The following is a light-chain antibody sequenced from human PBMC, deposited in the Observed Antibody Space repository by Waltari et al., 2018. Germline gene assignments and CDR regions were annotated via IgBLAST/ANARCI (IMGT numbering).Light chain of an antibody. V-gene: IGKV3-20*01. Sequence: ENVLTQSPGTLSLSPGEGATLSCRASQSVVSNYLAWYQHKPGQAPRLLIYGSSRRASGVADRFSGSGSGTDFTLTISRLEPEDSGMYYCQQYGPSPRTFGQGTRVEIK. CDR3: QQYGPSPRT. J-gene: IGKJ1*01. CDR1: QSVVSNY. CDR2: GSS.